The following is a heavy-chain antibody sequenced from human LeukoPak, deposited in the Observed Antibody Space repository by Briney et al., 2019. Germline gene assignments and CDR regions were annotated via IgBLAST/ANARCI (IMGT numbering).Heavy chain of an antibody. Sequence: PSETLSLTCTVSGYSISSGYYWGWIRQPPGKGLEWIGSIYHSGSTYYNPSLKSRVTISVDTSKNQFSLKLSSVTAADTAVYYCARIKGGGYWGQGTLVTVSS. V-gene: IGHV4-38-2*02. D-gene: IGHD6-25*01. CDR2: IYHSGST. CDR1: GYSISSGYY. J-gene: IGHJ4*02. CDR3: ARIKGGGY.